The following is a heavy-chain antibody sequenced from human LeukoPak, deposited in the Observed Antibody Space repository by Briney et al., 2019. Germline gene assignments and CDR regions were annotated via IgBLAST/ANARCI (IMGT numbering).Heavy chain of an antibody. CDR3: AKEGDYDTFDY. D-gene: IGHD3-16*01. CDR1: GFTFSSYE. J-gene: IGHJ4*02. Sequence: SGGSLRLSCAASGFTFSSYEMNWVRQAPGKGLEWVSYISSSGNTIYYADFVKGRFTISRDNAKNSLYVQMNSLRAEDTAVYYCAKEGDYDTFDYWGQGILVIVSS. CDR2: ISSSGNTI. V-gene: IGHV3-48*03.